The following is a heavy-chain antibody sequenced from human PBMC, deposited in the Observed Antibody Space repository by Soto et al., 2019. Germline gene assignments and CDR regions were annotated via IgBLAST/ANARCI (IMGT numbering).Heavy chain of an antibody. CDR2: IYYSGST. V-gene: IGHV4-59*01. CDR3: ARVGYYHDSSGYYYVIDY. CDR1: GGSISSYY. J-gene: IGHJ4*02. D-gene: IGHD3-22*01. Sequence: SETLSLTCTVSGGSISSYYWSWIRQPPGKGLEWIGYIYYSGSTNYNPSLKSRVTISVDTSKNQFSLKLSSVTAADTAVYYCARVGYYHDSSGYYYVIDYWGQGTLVTVSS.